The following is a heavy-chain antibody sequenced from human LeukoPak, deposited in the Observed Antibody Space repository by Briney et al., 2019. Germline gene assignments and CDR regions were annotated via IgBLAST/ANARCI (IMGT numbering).Heavy chain of an antibody. D-gene: IGHD3-10*02. J-gene: IGHJ5*02. CDR2: ISWNSGSI. V-gene: IGHV3-9*01. CDR3: AKGLPMFGESSLGNWFDP. Sequence: GGSLRLSCAASGFTFDDYAMHWVRRAPGKGLEWVSGISWNSGSIGYADSVKGRFTISRDNAKNSLYLQMNSLRAEDTALYYCAKGLPMFGESSLGNWFDPWGQGTLVTVSS. CDR1: GFTFDDYA.